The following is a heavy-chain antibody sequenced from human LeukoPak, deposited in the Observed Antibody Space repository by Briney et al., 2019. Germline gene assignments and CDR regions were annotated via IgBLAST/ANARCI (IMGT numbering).Heavy chain of an antibody. Sequence: PSETLSLTCTVSGGSISSSSYYWGWIRQPPGKGREWIGSIYYSGSTYYNPSLKSRVTISVDTSKNQFSLKLSSVTAADTAVYYCARQTTVVRGVIYFDYWGQGTLVTVSS. CDR3: ARQTTVVRGVIYFDY. CDR2: IYYSGST. J-gene: IGHJ4*02. CDR1: GGSISSSSYY. V-gene: IGHV4-39*01. D-gene: IGHD3-10*01.